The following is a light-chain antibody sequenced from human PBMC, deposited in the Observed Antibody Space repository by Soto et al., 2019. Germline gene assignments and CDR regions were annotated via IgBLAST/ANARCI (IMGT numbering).Light chain of an antibody. J-gene: IGLJ1*01. CDR3: SSYTSSSTLYV. Sequence: QSALTQPASVSGSPGQSITISCTGTSSDVGGYNYVSWYQQHPGKAPKLMIYDVSNRPSGVSNRFSGSKSGNTASLTISGLQAEDEADYYRSSYTSSSTLYVFGTGTKLT. CDR1: SSDVGGYNY. CDR2: DVS. V-gene: IGLV2-14*01.